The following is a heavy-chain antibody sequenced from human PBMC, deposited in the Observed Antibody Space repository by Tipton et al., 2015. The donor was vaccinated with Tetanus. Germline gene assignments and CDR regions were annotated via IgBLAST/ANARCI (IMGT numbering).Heavy chain of an antibody. CDR1: GGSFSGNY. V-gene: IGHV4-34*01. D-gene: IGHD6-19*01. CDR3: ASLPKHWLAPRGAP. CDR2: INHRGGT. Sequence: SCGVSGGSFSGNYWSWIRQPPGKGLEWIGEINHRGGTMYNPSLKSRVTISGDTSKNQFSLNLTSVTAADTAVYYCASLPKHWLAPRGAPWGQGTLVTVSS. J-gene: IGHJ5*02.